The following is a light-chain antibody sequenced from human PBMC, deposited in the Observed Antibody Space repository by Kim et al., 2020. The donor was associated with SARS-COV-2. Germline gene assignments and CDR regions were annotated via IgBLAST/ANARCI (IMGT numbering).Light chain of an antibody. CDR1: QSVSSSH. CDR2: GAS. CDR3: QQYGSSPET. J-gene: IGKJ3*01. Sequence: EVVLTQSPGTLSLSPGERATLSCRASQSVSSSHLAWYQQKPGQAPRLLIYGASSRATGTPDRFSGSGSGTDFTLTISRLEPEDFAVYYCQQYGSSPETFGPGTKVDIK. V-gene: IGKV3-20*01.